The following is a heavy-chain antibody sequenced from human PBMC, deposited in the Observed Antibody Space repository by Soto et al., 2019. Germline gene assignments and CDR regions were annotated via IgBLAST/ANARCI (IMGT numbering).Heavy chain of an antibody. Sequence: GGSLRLSCAASGFTFSSYGMHWVRQAPGKGLEWVAVIWYDGSNKYYADSVKGRFTISRDNSKNTLYLQMNSLRAEDTAVYYCEREGYGSGSYDNDAFDIWGQGTMVTV. CDR2: IWYDGSNK. CDR3: EREGYGSGSYDNDAFDI. D-gene: IGHD3-10*01. J-gene: IGHJ3*02. V-gene: IGHV3-33*01. CDR1: GFTFSSYG.